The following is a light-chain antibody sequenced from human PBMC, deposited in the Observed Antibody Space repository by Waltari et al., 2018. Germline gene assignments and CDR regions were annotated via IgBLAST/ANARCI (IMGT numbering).Light chain of an antibody. CDR3: SSYTSSSTLWV. V-gene: IGLV2-14*03. Sequence: QSALTQPASVSGSPGQSITISCTGTSSDAGTYTYVSWYQQHPGKAPKHMIYDVSNRPSGCSNRFSGSKSGNTASLTISGLQAGDEADYYCSSYTSSSTLWVFGGGTKLTVL. J-gene: IGLJ3*02. CDR1: SSDAGTYTY. CDR2: DVS.